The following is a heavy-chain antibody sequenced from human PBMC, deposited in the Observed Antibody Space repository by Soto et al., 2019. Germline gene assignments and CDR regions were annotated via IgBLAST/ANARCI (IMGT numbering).Heavy chain of an antibody. Sequence: EVQLVESGGGLVQPGGSLRLSCAASGFTFSSYEMNWVRQAPGKGLEWVSYISSSGSTIYYADSVKGRFTISRDNAKNSLYLQMNSLRAEHTAVYYCARVAVDTAMVHPFFAYWVQGTLVTVSS. V-gene: IGHV3-48*03. J-gene: IGHJ4*02. CDR1: GFTFSSYE. CDR2: ISSSGSTI. D-gene: IGHD5-18*01. CDR3: ARVAVDTAMVHPFFAY.